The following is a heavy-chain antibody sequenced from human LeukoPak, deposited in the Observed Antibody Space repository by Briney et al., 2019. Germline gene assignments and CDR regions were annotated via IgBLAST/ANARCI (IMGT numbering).Heavy chain of an antibody. V-gene: IGHV1-69*04. CDR3: AREGDGDYADY. J-gene: IGHJ4*02. D-gene: IGHD4-17*01. Sequence: MGRIIPILGIANYAQKFQGRVTITADKSTSTAYMELSSLRSEDTAVYYCAREGDGDYADYWGQGTLVTVSS. CDR2: IIPILGIA.